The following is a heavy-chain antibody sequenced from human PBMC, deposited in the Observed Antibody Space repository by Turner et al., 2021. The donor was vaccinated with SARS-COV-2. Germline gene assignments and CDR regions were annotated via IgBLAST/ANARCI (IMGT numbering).Heavy chain of an antibody. CDR2: ISSSTIYT. J-gene: IGHJ6*02. CDR3: ARPKFPYYYYGMDV. V-gene: IGHV3-11*06. CDR1: GFTFSDYF. Sequence: QVQLVESGGGLVKPGGSLRRSCAASGFTFSDYFMSWIRQAPGKGLEWVSYISSSTIYTNYADSVKGRFTISRENAKNSLYLQMNSLRAEDTAVYYCARPKFPYYYYGMDVWGQGTTVTVSS. D-gene: IGHD2-21*01.